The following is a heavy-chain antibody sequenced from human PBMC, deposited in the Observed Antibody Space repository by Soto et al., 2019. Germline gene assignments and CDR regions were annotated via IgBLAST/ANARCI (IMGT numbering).Heavy chain of an antibody. CDR1: AFPFSTYA. CDR3: AKCPRMATTGNYFHY. J-gene: IGHJ4*02. V-gene: IGHV3-23*01. Sequence: EVQLLESGGGLVQPGGSLRLSCAASAFPFSTYAMAWVRQAPGKGLEWVSGITDSGSGTYYADSVRGRFTISRDNSRSTLQLQLSSLRVDDTAVYYCAKCPRMATTGNYFHYWGQGTLVTVSS. CDR2: ITDSGSGT. D-gene: IGHD1-1*01.